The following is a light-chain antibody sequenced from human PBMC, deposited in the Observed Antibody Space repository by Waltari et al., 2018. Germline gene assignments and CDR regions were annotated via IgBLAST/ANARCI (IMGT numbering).Light chain of an antibody. J-gene: IGLJ1*01. V-gene: IGLV2-14*01. Sequence: QSALTQPAPVSGSPGHSITISCTGTSSDIGAYNYVSWYQKNPGKAPKVMIYDVSNRPPGVSSRFSGSKSGNTASLTISGLQAEDEADYYCSSYTSSSTYVFGSGTMVTVL. CDR1: SSDIGAYNY. CDR3: SSYTSSSTYV. CDR2: DVS.